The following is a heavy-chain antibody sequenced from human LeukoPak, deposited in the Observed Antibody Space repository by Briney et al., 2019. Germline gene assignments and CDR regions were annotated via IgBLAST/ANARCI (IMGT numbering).Heavy chain of an antibody. CDR1: GFTFSSYA. J-gene: IGHJ1*01. CDR2: ISGSGGST. CDR3: ARAGSLAEYFQH. V-gene: IGHV3-23*01. Sequence: GSLRLSCAASGFTFSSYAMSWVRQAPGKGLEWVSAISGSGGSTYYADSVKGRFTISRDNSKNTLYLQMNSLRAEDTAVYYCARAGSLAEYFQHWGQGTLVTVSS. D-gene: IGHD6-6*01.